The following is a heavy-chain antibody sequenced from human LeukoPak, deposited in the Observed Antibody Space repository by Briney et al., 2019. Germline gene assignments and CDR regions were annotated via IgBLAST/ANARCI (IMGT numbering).Heavy chain of an antibody. Sequence: PSETLSLTRTVSGGSISSYYWSWIRQSAGKGLEWIGRIYTNASTGYNPSLKSRVTISLDTSKNQFSLRLSSVTATDTAVYYCARLGVGTGHWGQGTLVTVSS. CDR3: ARLGVGTGH. CDR2: IYTNAST. V-gene: IGHV4-4*07. D-gene: IGHD1/OR15-1a*01. CDR1: GGSISSYY. J-gene: IGHJ4*02.